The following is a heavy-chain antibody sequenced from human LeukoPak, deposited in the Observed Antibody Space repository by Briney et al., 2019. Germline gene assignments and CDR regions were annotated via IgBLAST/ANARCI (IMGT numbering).Heavy chain of an antibody. CDR1: GDSIIRSSYY. CDR2: IYSSGIT. D-gene: IGHD1-26*01. J-gene: IGHJ4*02. Sequence: PAQTLSLTCTVSGDSIIRSSYYWDWIRQPPGKGLDWIGSIYSSGITYYSPSPKSRVTISVETSSNQFSLKLSSVTAADMAVYYCARRGLGATGSDYWGQGTLVTVSS. V-gene: IGHV4-39*01. CDR3: ARRGLGATGSDY.